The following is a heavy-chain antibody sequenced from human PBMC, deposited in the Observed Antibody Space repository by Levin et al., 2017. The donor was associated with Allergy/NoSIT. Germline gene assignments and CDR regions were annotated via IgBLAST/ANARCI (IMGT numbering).Heavy chain of an antibody. D-gene: IGHD3-10*01. Sequence: GGSLRLSCAASGFTFSSYSMNWVRQAPGKGLEWVSSISSSSSYIYYADSVKGRFTISRDNAKNSLYLQMNSLRAEDTAVYYCARDEGFGDQRNFDYWGQGTLVTVSS. CDR1: GFTFSSYS. J-gene: IGHJ4*02. CDR3: ARDEGFGDQRNFDY. CDR2: ISSSSSYI. V-gene: IGHV3-21*01.